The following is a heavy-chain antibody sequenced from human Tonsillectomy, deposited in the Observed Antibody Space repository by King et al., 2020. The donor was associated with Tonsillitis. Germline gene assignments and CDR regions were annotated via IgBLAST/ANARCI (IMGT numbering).Heavy chain of an antibody. V-gene: IGHV3-30-3*01. J-gene: IGHJ4*02. D-gene: IGHD2-2*01. CDR2: ISYGGSNK. CDR3: ARARDELGYCSSRSCYPYYFDY. CDR1: GFTFSSFA. Sequence: VQLVESGGGVVQPGRSLRLSCAASGFTFSSFAIHWVRQAPGKGLEGVAGISYGGSNKYYADSVKGRFTISRDNSKNTLYLQMNSLRAGDTAVYYCARARDELGYCSSRSCYPYYFDYWGQGTLVTVSS.